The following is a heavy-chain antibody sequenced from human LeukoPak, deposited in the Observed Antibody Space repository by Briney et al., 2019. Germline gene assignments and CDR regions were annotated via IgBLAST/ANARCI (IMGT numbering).Heavy chain of an antibody. J-gene: IGHJ4*02. CDR1: GFTFSSYS. CDR3: ARGHEVEMATIVVGYFDY. D-gene: IGHD5-12*01. V-gene: IGHV3-21*01. CDR2: ISSSSSYI. Sequence: GGSLRLSCAASGFTFSSYSMNWVRQAPGKGLEWVSSISSSSSYIYYADSVKGRFTISRDNAKNSLYLQMNSLRAEDTAVYYCARGHEVEMATIVVGYFDYWGQGTLVTVSS.